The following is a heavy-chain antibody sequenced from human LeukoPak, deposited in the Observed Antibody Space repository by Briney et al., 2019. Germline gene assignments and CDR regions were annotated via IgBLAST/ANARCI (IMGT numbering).Heavy chain of an antibody. J-gene: IGHJ6*03. V-gene: IGHV4-30-2*01. CDR2: IYHSGST. CDR3: ARGPGYYMDV. Sequence: SQTLSLTCTVSGGSISSGGYYWSWIRQPPGKGLEWIGYIYHSGSTYYNPSLKSRVTISVDRSKNQFSLKLSSVTAADTAVYYCARGPGYYMDVWGKGTTVTVPS. CDR1: GGSISSGGYY.